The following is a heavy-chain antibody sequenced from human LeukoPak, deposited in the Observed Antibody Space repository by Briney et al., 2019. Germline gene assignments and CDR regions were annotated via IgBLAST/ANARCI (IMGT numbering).Heavy chain of an antibody. CDR3: ARETVVTPEHAFDI. D-gene: IGHD4-23*01. CDR2: IYYSGST. Sequence: PSETLSLTCTVSGGSISSGGYYWSWIRQHPGKGLEWIGYIYYSGSTYYNPSLKSRVTISVDTSKNQFSLKLSSVTAADTAVYYCARETVVTPEHAFDIWGQGTMVTVSS. V-gene: IGHV4-31*03. CDR1: GGSISSGGYY. J-gene: IGHJ3*02.